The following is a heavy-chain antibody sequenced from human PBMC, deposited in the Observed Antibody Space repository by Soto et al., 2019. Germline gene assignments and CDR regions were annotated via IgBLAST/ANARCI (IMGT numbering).Heavy chain of an antibody. D-gene: IGHD1-26*01. Sequence: EVQQVESGGGLVQPGGSLRLSCAASGFTFSNYWMHWIRQAPGKGLVWVSRIAYDESTTTYADSVKGRFTISRDNAKNTLYLHMNSLRAEDTDVYYCARGGGSHAHPPDYWGQGTLVTVSS. J-gene: IGHJ4*02. V-gene: IGHV3-74*01. CDR1: GFTFSNYW. CDR3: ARGGGSHAHPPDY. CDR2: IAYDESTT.